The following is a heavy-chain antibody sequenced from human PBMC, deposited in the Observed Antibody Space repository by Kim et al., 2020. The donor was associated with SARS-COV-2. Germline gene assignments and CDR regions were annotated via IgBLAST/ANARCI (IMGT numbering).Heavy chain of an antibody. J-gene: IGHJ4*02. D-gene: IGHD5-18*01. Sequence: AAPVKGRFTISRDDSKNTLYLQMNSLKTEDTAVYYCTTDPRIQLWIPFDYWGQGTLVTVSS. V-gene: IGHV3-15*01. CDR3: TTDPRIQLWIPFDY.